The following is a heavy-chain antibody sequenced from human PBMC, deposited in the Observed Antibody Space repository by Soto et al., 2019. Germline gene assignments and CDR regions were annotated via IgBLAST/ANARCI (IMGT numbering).Heavy chain of an antibody. V-gene: IGHV4-34*01. CDR2: INHSGST. CDR1: GGSFSGYY. J-gene: IGHJ4*02. Sequence: QVQLQQRGAGLLKPSETLSLTCAVYGGSFSGYYWSWIRQPPGKGLEWIGEINHSGSTNNNPSLKSRVTITVYTSKYQFSLKLSSVTAADTAVYYCASVDIGYGDGAIVVYFDYWGQGTLGTVSS. CDR3: ASVDIGYGDGAIVVYFDY. D-gene: IGHD5-12*01.